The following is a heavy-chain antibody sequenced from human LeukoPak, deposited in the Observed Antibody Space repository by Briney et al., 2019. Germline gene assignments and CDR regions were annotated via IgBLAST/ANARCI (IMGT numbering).Heavy chain of an antibody. D-gene: IGHD2-2*01. CDR3: ARECGSSDPNDAFDI. CDR2: INHSGST. J-gene: IGHJ3*02. CDR1: GGSISSGGYY. V-gene: IGHV4-31*03. Sequence: PSQTLSLTCTVSGGSISSGGYYWSWMRQHPGKGLEWIGEINHSGSTNYNPSLKSRVTISVDTSKNQFSLKLSSVTAADTAVYYCARECGSSDPNDAFDIWGQGTMVTVSS.